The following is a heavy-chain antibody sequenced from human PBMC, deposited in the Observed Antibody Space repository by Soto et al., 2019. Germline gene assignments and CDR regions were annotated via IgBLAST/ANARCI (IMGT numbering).Heavy chain of an antibody. CDR3: AKIPGIAVAARGDY. Sequence: QVQLVESGGGVVQPGRSLRLSCAASGFTFSSYGMHWVRQAPGKGLEWVAVISYDGSNKYYADSVKGRFTISRDNSKNTLYLQMNSLRAEDTAVYYCAKIPGIAVAARGDYWGQGTLVTVSS. V-gene: IGHV3-30*18. CDR1: GFTFSSYG. J-gene: IGHJ4*02. CDR2: ISYDGSNK. D-gene: IGHD6-19*01.